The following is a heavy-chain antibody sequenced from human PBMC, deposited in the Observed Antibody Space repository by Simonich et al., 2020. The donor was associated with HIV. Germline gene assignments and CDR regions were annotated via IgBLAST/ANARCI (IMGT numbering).Heavy chain of an antibody. Sequence: QVQLQQWGAGLLKPSETLSLTCAVYGGSFSGYYWSWIRQPPGKRLEWIGEFNHSGITNYKSSLNSRATISVDKSKNQFSLKLSSVTAADTAIYYCARRDRELILYFDYWGQGNLVTVSS. J-gene: IGHJ4*02. V-gene: IGHV4-34*01. D-gene: IGHD3-3*01. CDR1: GGSFSGYY. CDR2: FNHSGIT. CDR3: ARRDRELILYFDY.